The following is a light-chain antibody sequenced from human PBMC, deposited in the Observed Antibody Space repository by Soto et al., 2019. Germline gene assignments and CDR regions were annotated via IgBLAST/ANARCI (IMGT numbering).Light chain of an antibody. J-gene: IGLJ3*02. V-gene: IGLV2-14*01. CDR2: EVS. Sequence: QSALTQPASVSGSPGQSITISCTGTSSDVGIYKFVSWYQQHAGKAPKLMIYEVSNWPSGVSNRFSGSKSGNTASLTISGLQAEDEADYYCSSYRSSSTWVFGGGTKLTVL. CDR1: SSDVGIYKF. CDR3: SSYRSSSTWV.